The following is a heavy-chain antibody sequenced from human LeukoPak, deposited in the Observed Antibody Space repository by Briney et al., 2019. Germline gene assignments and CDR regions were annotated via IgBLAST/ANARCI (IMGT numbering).Heavy chain of an antibody. Sequence: SETLSLTCAVSGYSISSGYYWGWIRQPPGKGLEWIGSIYHSGSTYYNPSLKSRVTISVDTSKNQFSVKLSSVTAADTAVYYCARRSGSETYYFDYWGQGTLVTVSS. J-gene: IGHJ4*02. D-gene: IGHD3-10*01. V-gene: IGHV4-38-2*01. CDR2: IYHSGST. CDR3: ARRSGSETYYFDY. CDR1: GYSISSGYY.